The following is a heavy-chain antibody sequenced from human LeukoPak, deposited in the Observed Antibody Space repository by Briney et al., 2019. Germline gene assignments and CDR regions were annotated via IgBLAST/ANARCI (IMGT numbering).Heavy chain of an antibody. V-gene: IGHV4-39*01. D-gene: IGHD3-10*01. CDR3: VAEEYGTGSYYKSAF. CDR2: MYYSGRT. Sequence: SETLSLTCTVSGGSISSSSYYWDWIRQPPGKGPEWIGSMYYSGRTYYNPSLKSRVTISVDTSKNQFSLKLTSVTAADTAVYYCVAEEYGTGSYYKSAFWGKGALVTVSS. J-gene: IGHJ4*02. CDR1: GGSISSSSYY.